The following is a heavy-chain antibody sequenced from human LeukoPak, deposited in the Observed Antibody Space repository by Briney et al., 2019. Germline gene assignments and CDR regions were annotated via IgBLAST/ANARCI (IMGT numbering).Heavy chain of an antibody. D-gene: IGHD6-13*01. CDR2: VNPNSGGT. J-gene: IGHJ3*02. V-gene: IGHV1-2*02. CDR3: ARETAAAGTSAFDI. CDR1: GYTFTGYY. Sequence: ASVKVSCKASGYTFTGYYMHWVRQAPGQGLEWMGWVNPNSGGTNYAQKFQGRVTMTRDTSISTAYMELSRLRSDDTAVYYCARETAAAGTSAFDIWGQGTMVAVSS.